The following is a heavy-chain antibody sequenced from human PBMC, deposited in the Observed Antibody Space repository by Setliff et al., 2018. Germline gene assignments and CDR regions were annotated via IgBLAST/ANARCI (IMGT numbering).Heavy chain of an antibody. CDR1: GYTFTSYY. CDR3: ARGPSPTVTPSRLIYFYHMDV. V-gene: IGHV1-46*01. Sequence: ASVKVSCKASGYTFTSYYMHWVRQAPGQGLEWMGIINPSGGSTSYAQKFQGRVTMTRDTSTSTVYMELSSLRFDDTALYYCARGPSPTVTPSRLIYFYHMDVWGTGTTVTVSS. D-gene: IGHD4-17*01. J-gene: IGHJ6*03. CDR2: INPSGGST.